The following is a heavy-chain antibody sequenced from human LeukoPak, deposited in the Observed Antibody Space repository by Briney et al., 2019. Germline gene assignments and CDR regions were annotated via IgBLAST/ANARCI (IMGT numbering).Heavy chain of an antibody. D-gene: IGHD5-18*01. CDR2: INPNSGGT. Sequence: GASVKVSCKASGYTFTGYYMHWVRQAPGLGVEWMGWINPNSGGTNYAQKFQGRVTMTRDTSISTAYMELSRLRSDDTAVYYCARGDRIQLWLLYCFDYWGQGTLATVSS. V-gene: IGHV1-2*02. J-gene: IGHJ4*02. CDR1: GYTFTGYY. CDR3: ARGDRIQLWLLYCFDY.